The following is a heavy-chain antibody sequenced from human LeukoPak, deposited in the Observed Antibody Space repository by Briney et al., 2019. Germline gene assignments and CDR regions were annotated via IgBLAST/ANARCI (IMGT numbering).Heavy chain of an antibody. CDR3: ARHRAAAGRTDY. J-gene: IGHJ4*02. CDR2: IYYSGST. Sequence: PSETLTLTCTVSGGSISSYYWSWIRQPPGKGLEWIGYIYYSGSTKYNPSLKSRVTISVDTSKNQFSLKLRSVTAADTAVYYCARHRAAAGRTDYWGQGTLVTVSS. D-gene: IGHD6-13*01. V-gene: IGHV4-59*08. CDR1: GGSISSYY.